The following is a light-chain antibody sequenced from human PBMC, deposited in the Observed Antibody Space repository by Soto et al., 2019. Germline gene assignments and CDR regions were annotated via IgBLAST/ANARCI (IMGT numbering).Light chain of an antibody. CDR1: SSNIGAGFD. J-gene: IGLJ2*01. V-gene: IGLV1-40*01. CDR3: CSYAGSHVV. CDR2: GNS. Sequence: QPVLTQPPSVSGAPGQRVTISCTGSSSNIGAGFDVHWYHQIAGTAPKLLIYGNSNRPSGVPDRFSGSKSGTSASLAINGLQAEDEADYYCCSYAGSHVVFGGGTKLTVL.